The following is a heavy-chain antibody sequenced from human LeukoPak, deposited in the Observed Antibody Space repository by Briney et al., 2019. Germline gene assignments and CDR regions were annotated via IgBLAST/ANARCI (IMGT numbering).Heavy chain of an antibody. CDR3: AKVGSGGIDY. Sequence: GGSLRLSCAASGFTFSSYSMNWVRQAPGKGLEWVSAISGSGGSTYYADSVKGRFAISRDNSKNTLYLQMNSLRAEDTAVYYCAKVGSGGIDYWGQGTLVTVSS. CDR1: GFTFSSYS. V-gene: IGHV3-23*01. D-gene: IGHD2-15*01. J-gene: IGHJ4*02. CDR2: ISGSGGST.